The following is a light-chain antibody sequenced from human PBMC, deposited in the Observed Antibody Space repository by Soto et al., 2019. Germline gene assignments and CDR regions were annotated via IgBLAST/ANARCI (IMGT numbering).Light chain of an antibody. Sequence: QSALTQPASVSGSPGQSITISCTGTSSDVGGYDYVSWYQLHPGKAPKLMVFEVSNRPSGVSYRLSGSKSGNTASLTISVLQAEDEADYFCSSYSISTAYLFGTGTKVTVL. CDR3: SSYSISTAYL. J-gene: IGLJ1*01. CDR1: SSDVGGYDY. V-gene: IGLV2-14*01. CDR2: EVS.